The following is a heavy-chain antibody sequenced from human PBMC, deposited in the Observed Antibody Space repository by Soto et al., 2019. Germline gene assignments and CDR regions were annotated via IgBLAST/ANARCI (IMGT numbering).Heavy chain of an antibody. D-gene: IGHD1-20*01. CDR1: GGSISSTNYY. J-gene: IGHJ5*02. CDR3: ARARYICNHGLMTGRFDP. CDR2: VYYTGVT. V-gene: IGHV4-39*01. Sequence: QLQLQESGPGLVKPSETLSLTCTVSGGSISSTNYYWGWVRQSPGKGLEWIGSVYYTGVTYYNPSLVSRFAVSVDTSKNQFSLKLMSVTAADTAVYYCARARYICNHGLMTGRFDPWGEGTLVTVS.